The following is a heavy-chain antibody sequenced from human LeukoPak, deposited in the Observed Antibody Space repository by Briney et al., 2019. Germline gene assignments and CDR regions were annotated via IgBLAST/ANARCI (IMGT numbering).Heavy chain of an antibody. CDR1: GFAFSAYW. J-gene: IGHJ4*02. Sequence: GGSLRLSCAASGFAFSAYWMHWVRRAPGRGLVWVSRINNDANNIIYADSVKGRYTISRDNEKNTLYLQMNSLRAEDTGVYYCARTDWYHNDYWGQGTPVTAPS. CDR3: ARTDWYHNDY. D-gene: IGHD3-9*01. V-gene: IGHV3-74*01. CDR2: INNDANNI.